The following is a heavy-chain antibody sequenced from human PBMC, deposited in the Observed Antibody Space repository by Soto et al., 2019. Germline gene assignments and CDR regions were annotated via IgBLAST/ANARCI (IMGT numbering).Heavy chain of an antibody. Sequence: QVHLVQSGAEVRQPGASVKVSCTFSGGPFTGYTFSWLRQATGQGLEWMGRIIPVVGLAEPAHKFQDRLTLTADTSTYTVYMEFSSLRFDDTAVYFCVRDVGSEINWFDPWGQGTRVTVSS. CDR3: VRDVGSEINWFDP. J-gene: IGHJ5*02. CDR2: IIPVVGLA. CDR1: GGPFTGYT. D-gene: IGHD3-10*01. V-gene: IGHV1-69*08.